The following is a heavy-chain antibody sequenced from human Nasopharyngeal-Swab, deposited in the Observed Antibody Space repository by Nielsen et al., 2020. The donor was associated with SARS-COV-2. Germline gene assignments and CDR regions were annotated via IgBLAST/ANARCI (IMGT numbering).Heavy chain of an antibody. V-gene: IGHV1-3*01. J-gene: IGHJ6*02. D-gene: IGHD1-26*01. CDR2: INAGNGNT. CDR3: ARDFRQRWELLHYYYYYGMDV. CDR1: GYTFTSYA. Sequence: ASVKVSCKASGYTFTSYAMHWVRQAPGQRLEWMGWINAGNGNTKYSQKFQGRVTITRDTSAGTAYMELSSLRSEDTAVYYCARDFRQRWELLHYYYYYGMDVWGQGTTVTVSS.